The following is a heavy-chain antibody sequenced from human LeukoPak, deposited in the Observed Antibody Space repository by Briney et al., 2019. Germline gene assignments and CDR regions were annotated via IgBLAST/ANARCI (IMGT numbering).Heavy chain of an antibody. CDR1: GYTRTELS. D-gene: IGHD3-22*01. CDR2: FDPEDGET. CDR3: ARAISGMIVVVTDPYWFDP. J-gene: IGHJ5*02. V-gene: IGHV1-24*01. Sequence: ASVKVSCKVSGYTRTELSMHWVRQAPGKGLEWMGGFDPEDGETIYAQKFQGRVTMTEDTSTDTAYMELSSVTAADTAVYYCARAISGMIVVVTDPYWFDPWGQGTLVTVSS.